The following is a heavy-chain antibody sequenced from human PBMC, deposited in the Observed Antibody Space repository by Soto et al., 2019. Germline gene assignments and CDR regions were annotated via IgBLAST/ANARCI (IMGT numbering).Heavy chain of an antibody. CDR2: IYYSGST. CDR1: GGSISSYY. V-gene: IGHV4-59*01. J-gene: IGHJ4*02. Sequence: ASETLSLTCTVSGGSISSYYWSWIRQPPGKGLEWIGYIYYSGSTNYNPSLKSRVTISVDTSKNQFSLKLSSVTAADTAVYYCASSSGWNFDYWGQGTLVTVSS. CDR3: ASSSGWNFDY. D-gene: IGHD6-19*01.